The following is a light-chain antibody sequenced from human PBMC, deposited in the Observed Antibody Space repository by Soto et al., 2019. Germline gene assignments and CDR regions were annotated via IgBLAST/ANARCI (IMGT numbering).Light chain of an antibody. J-gene: IGLJ1*01. CDR3: CSYAGNSEV. CDR1: SGDVGSYNL. Sequence: QSALTQPASVSGSPGQSITIPCTGTSGDVGSYNLVSWYQQHPGKAPKLLSYEVTERPSGVSNRFSGSQSGSTASLTISGLQPYDEADYYCCSYAGNSEVFGTGTKLTVL. V-gene: IGLV2-23*02. CDR2: EVT.